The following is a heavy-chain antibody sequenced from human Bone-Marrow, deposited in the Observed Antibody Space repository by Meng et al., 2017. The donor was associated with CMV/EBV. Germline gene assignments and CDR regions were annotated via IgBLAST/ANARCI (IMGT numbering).Heavy chain of an antibody. CDR2: INPSGGST. CDR3: AREGGSPGGVGSSSTSSYYYYGMDV. D-gene: IGHD2-2*01. J-gene: IGHJ6*02. Sequence: ASVKVSCKASGYTFTSYYMDWVRQAPGQGLEWMGIINPSGGSTSYAQKFQGRVTMTRDTSISTAYMELSRLRSDDTAVYYCAREGGSPGGVGSSSTSSYYYYGMDVWGQGTTVTVSS. CDR1: GYTFTSYY. V-gene: IGHV1-46*01.